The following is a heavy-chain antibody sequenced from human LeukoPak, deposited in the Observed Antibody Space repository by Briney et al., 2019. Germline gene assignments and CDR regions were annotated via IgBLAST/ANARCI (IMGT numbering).Heavy chain of an antibody. V-gene: IGHV3-30-3*01. J-gene: IGHJ1*01. CDR1: GFTFSSYA. Sequence: GGSLRLSCAASGFTFSSYAMHWVRQAPGKGLEWVAVISYDGSNKYYADSVKGRFTISRDNSKNTLYLQMNSLRAEDTAVYYCAKEAVRSSIAVAGTRYFQHCGQGTLVTVSS. D-gene: IGHD6-13*01. CDR2: ISYDGSNK. CDR3: AKEAVRSSIAVAGTRYFQH.